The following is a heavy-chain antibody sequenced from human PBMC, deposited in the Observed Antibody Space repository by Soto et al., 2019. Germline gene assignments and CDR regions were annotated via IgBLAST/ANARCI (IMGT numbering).Heavy chain of an antibody. V-gene: IGHV4-59*08. CDR1: GGSISSYY. D-gene: IGHD5-18*01. J-gene: IGHJ4*02. CDR2: IYYSGST. CDR3: ARHAHADVDTAMEGEGGFDY. Sequence: QVQLQESGPGLVKPSETLSLTCTVSGGSISSYYWSWIRQPPGKGLEWIGYIYYSGSTNYNPSLKSRVTISVDTSKNQFSLKLSSVTAADTAVYYCARHAHADVDTAMEGEGGFDYWGQGTLVTVSS.